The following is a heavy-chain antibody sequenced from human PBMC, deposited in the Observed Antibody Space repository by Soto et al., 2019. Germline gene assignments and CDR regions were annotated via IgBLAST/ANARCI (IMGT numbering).Heavy chain of an antibody. CDR1: GYSISSSNW. D-gene: IGHD1-1*01. Sequence: LSLTYAVSGYSISSSNWWGWIRQPPGKGLEWIGFIYYSGSTYNNPSLKSRVTMSVDTSKNQFSLNLSSVTAVDTAVYYCAKTVGHKNDYYGIDVWGQGTTVTVSS. V-gene: IGHV4-28*01. CDR3: AKTVGHKNDYYGIDV. J-gene: IGHJ6*02. CDR2: IYYSGST.